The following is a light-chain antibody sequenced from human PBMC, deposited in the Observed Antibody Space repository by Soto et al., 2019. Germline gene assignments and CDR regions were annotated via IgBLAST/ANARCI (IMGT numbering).Light chain of an antibody. Sequence: QSALTQPASLSASPGQSVAISCSGTSSDNGSYDHVAWYQQFPGKSPKLITYAVSDRPSGVSDRFSGSKSGISASLTISGLQTEDEADYSCISYSDRQSYLFGAGTKVTVL. CDR1: SSDNGSYDH. CDR2: AVS. J-gene: IGLJ1*01. CDR3: ISYSDRQSYL. V-gene: IGLV2-14*03.